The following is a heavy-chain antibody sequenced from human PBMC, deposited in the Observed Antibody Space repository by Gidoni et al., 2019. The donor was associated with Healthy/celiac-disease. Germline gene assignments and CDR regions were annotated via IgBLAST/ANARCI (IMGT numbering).Heavy chain of an antibody. CDR3: ARDMETTLRFLDRHYYYGMDV. V-gene: IGHV3-48*02. J-gene: IGHJ6*02. D-gene: IGHD3-3*01. CDR1: GFTFSSYS. Sequence: EVQLVESGGGLVQPGGSLRLSCAASGFTFSSYSMNWVRQAPGKGLEWVSYISSSSSTIYYADSVKGRFTISRDNAKNSLYLQMNSLRDEDTAVYYCARDMETTLRFLDRHYYYGMDVWGQGTTVTVSS. CDR2: ISSSSSTI.